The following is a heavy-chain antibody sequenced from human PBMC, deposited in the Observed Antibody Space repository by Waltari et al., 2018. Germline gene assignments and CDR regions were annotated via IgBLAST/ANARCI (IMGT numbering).Heavy chain of an antibody. Sequence: QVQLQQWGAGLLKPSETLSLTCAVYGGSFSGYYWSWIRQPPGKGLEWIGEIIHSGSTNYNPSLKSRVTISGDTSKNQFSLKRSSVTAADTAVYYCARHGRITMIVVVMAAFDIWGQGTMVTVSS. J-gene: IGHJ3*02. V-gene: IGHV4-34*12. CDR2: IIHSGST. CDR1: GGSFSGYY. D-gene: IGHD3-22*01. CDR3: ARHGRITMIVVVMAAFDI.